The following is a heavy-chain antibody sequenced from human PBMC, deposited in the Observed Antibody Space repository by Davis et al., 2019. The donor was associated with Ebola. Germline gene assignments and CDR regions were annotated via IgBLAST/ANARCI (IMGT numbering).Heavy chain of an antibody. Sequence: ESLKISCSVTGGFITSSNYWGWIRQPPGKGLEWIGSIYYSGNTYYKLSLKSRVTISVDTSKNQFSLKLISVTAADTAVYYCARHLPTPVTASNYYYGLDVWGQGTTVTVSS. J-gene: IGHJ6*02. D-gene: IGHD2-21*02. V-gene: IGHV4-39*01. CDR2: IYYSGNT. CDR1: GGFITSSNY. CDR3: ARHLPTPVTASNYYYGLDV.